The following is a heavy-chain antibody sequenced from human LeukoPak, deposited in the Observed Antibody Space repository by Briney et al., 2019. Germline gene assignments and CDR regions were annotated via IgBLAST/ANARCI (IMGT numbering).Heavy chain of an antibody. CDR1: GFTLSSYG. J-gene: IGHJ6*04. CDR2: IWYDGSNK. CDR3: ARDSPYCSSNSCDGGYYGMDV. Sequence: PGRSLRLSCAASGFTLSSYGIHWVRQAPGKGLEGVAVIWYDGSNKYYADSVKGRFTISRDNSKNTPYLQMKSLRAEGTAVYYCARDSPYCSSNSCDGGYYGMDVWGKGTTVTVSS. V-gene: IGHV3-33*01. D-gene: IGHD2-2*01.